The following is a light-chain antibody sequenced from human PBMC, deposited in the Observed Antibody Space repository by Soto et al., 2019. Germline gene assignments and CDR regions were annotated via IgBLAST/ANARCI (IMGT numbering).Light chain of an antibody. CDR3: AAWDDSLSGYV. V-gene: IGLV1-47*01. Sequence: QSVLTQPPSASGTPGQRVTISCSGSSSNIGSNYVYWYQQLPGTAPKLLIYRNNQRPSGVPDRFSGSKSGTSASQAISGLRSEDEADYYCAAWDDSLSGYVFGTGIKVTVL. CDR2: RNN. CDR1: SSNIGSNY. J-gene: IGLJ1*01.